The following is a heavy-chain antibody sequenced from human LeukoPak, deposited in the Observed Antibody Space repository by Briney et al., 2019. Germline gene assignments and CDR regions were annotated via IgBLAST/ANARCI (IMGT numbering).Heavy chain of an antibody. CDR3: AKVPSVYCSSTSCYLDY. J-gene: IGHJ4*02. D-gene: IGHD2-2*01. Sequence: GGYLRLSCAASGFTFSSYAMSWVRQAPGKGLEGVSAISGSGGSTYYADSVKGRFTISRDNSKNTLYLQMNSLRAEDTAVYYCAKVPSVYCSSTSCYLDYWGQGTLVTVSS. V-gene: IGHV3-23*01. CDR2: ISGSGGST. CDR1: GFTFSSYA.